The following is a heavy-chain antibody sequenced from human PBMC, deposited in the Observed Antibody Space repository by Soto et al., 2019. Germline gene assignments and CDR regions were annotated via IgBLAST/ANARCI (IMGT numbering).Heavy chain of an antibody. CDR1: GLTFSTYA. D-gene: IGHD5-12*01. Sequence: EVHLLESGGDLVQPGGSLRLSCTASGLTFSTYAMSWFRQAPGKGLEWVSAIGGSGTGGRTYYADSVKGGFTISRDNSKNTVYLQMNSLRADDPVVYYCATSPGGLDGYNSDYYGMDVWGQGTTVSVSS. V-gene: IGHV3-23*01. CDR3: ATSPGGLDGYNSDYYGMDV. J-gene: IGHJ6*02. CDR2: IGGSGTGGRT.